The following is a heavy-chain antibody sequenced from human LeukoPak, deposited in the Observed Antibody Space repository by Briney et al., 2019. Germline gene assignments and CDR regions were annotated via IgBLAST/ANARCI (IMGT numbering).Heavy chain of an antibody. CDR1: GFTVSSTY. J-gene: IGHJ4*02. D-gene: IGHD5-18*01. Sequence: GGSLRLSCLASGFTVSSTYMSWVRQAPGKGLEWVSYISSSSSTIYYADSVKGRFTISRDNAKNSLYLQMNSLRAEDTAVYYCARDRGRTAMAWGQGTLVTVSS. CDR3: ARDRGRTAMA. CDR2: ISSSSSTI. V-gene: IGHV3-48*01.